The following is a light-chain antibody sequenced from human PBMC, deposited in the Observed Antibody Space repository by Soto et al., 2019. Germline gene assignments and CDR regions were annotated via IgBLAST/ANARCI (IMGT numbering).Light chain of an antibody. CDR3: QQRSNWPSPMYT. CDR1: QSVSSY. CDR2: DAS. J-gene: IGKJ2*01. Sequence: EIVLTQSPATLSLSPGERATLSCRASQSVSSYLAWYQQKPGQAPRLLIYDASNRATGIPARFSGSGSGTDFTLTISSLEPEDFAVYYCQQRSNWPSPMYTLGQGTKLEIK. V-gene: IGKV3-11*01.